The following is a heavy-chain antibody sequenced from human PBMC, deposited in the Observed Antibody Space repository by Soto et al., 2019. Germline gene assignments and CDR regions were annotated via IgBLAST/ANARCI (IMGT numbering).Heavy chain of an antibody. Sequence: SVKVSCKASGFTFTSSAMQWVRQARGQRLEWIGWIVVGSGNTNYAQKFQERVTITRDMSTSTAYMELSSLRSEDTAVYYCAKDFIVVAARGGYYFDYWGQGTLVTVSS. V-gene: IGHV1-58*02. CDR1: GFTFTSSA. D-gene: IGHD2-21*01. CDR2: IVVGSGNT. J-gene: IGHJ4*02. CDR3: AKDFIVVAARGGYYFDY.